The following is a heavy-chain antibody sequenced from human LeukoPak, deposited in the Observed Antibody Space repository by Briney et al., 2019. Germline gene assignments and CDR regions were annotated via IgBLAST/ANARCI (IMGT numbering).Heavy chain of an antibody. Sequence: GGSLRLSCAASGFTFSDYYMSWIRQAPGKGLEWVSFISSSGTTIYYADSVKGRFTISRDNAKNSLYLQMNSLRAEDTAVYYCARDSSYYYDSSALKYWGQGTLVTVSS. J-gene: IGHJ4*02. D-gene: IGHD3-22*01. V-gene: IGHV3-11*04. CDR2: ISSSGTTI. CDR3: ARDSSYYYDSSALKY. CDR1: GFTFSDYY.